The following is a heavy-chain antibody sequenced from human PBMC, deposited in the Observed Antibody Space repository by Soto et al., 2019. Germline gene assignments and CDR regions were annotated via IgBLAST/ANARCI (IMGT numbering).Heavy chain of an antibody. D-gene: IGHD3-16*01. CDR3: AHRLRFTISSLGNWFDP. Sequence: QITLKESGPTLVKPTQTLTLTCTFSGFSLSSSGVGVGWFRQSPGKALEWLALIYSDDNKRYSPSLKSRLTITKDTSRNQVVLRMTHMDPVDTATYYCAHRLRFTISSLGNWFDPWGQGTLVTVSS. CDR1: GFSLSSSGVG. V-gene: IGHV2-5*02. CDR2: IYSDDNK. J-gene: IGHJ5*02.